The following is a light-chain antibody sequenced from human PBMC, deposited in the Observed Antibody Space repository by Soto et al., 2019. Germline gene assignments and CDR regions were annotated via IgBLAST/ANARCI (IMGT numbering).Light chain of an antibody. CDR1: QSVRSSY. J-gene: IGKJ1*01. V-gene: IGKV3-20*01. CDR3: QQYGSSPLT. CDR2: GAS. Sequence: EIVLTQSPGTLSLSPGERATLSCRASQSVRSSYLAWYQQKPGQAPRLLIYGASSRATGIPDRFSGSESGTDFTLTISRLEPEDFAVYYCQQYGSSPLTFGQGTKVDIK.